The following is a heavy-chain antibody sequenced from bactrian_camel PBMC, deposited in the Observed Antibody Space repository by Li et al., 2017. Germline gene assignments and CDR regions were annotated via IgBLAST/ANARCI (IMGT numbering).Heavy chain of an antibody. D-gene: IGHD1*01. CDR3: AADKTPREVRNGRCWGNY. J-gene: IGHJ4*01. V-gene: IGHV3S53*01. Sequence: VQLVESGGGSVQAGGSLKLSCEFSGNTNADYCMGWYRQAPGKEKEGVAVVDSRGTASYTETAKGRFTISKDRAKNTLYLQMNNLKPEDTAMYYCAADKTPREVRNGRCWGNYRGQGTQVTVS. CDR2: VDSRGTA. CDR1: GNTNADYC.